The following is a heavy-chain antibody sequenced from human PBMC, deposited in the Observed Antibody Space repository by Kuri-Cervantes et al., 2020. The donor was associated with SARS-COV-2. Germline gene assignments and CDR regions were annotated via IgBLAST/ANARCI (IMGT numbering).Heavy chain of an antibody. D-gene: IGHD3-3*01. Sequence: GESLKIYCAAYACTFSSYAMHWVRQAPGKGLEWVAVISYDGSNKYYADSVKGRFTISRDNSKNTLYLQMNSLRAEDTAVYYCARHGENDFWSGYDAFDIWGQGTMVTVSS. V-gene: IGHV3-30-3*01. J-gene: IGHJ3*02. CDR3: ARHGENDFWSGYDAFDI. CDR2: ISYDGSNK. CDR1: ACTFSSYA.